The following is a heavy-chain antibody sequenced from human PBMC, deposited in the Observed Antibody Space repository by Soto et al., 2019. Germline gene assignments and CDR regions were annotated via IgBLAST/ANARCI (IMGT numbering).Heavy chain of an antibody. J-gene: IGHJ5*02. D-gene: IGHD3-16*01. V-gene: IGHV4-39*01. Sequence: PSETLSLTCTVSGGSISISLYYWGWIRQPPGKGLEWIGSIYYSGTTYYNPSLKSRVTISVDSSQNQFSLKLNSVTAADMAIYYCARRVGLGGNWFGPWGQGILVTVSS. CDR2: IYYSGTT. CDR1: GGSISISLYY. CDR3: ARRVGLGGNWFGP.